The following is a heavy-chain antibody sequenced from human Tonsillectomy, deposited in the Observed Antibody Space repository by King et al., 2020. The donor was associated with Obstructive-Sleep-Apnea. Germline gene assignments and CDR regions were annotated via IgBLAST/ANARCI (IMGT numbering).Heavy chain of an antibody. CDR2: IGGGGGDI. V-gene: IGHV3-23*04. Sequence: VQLVESGGGLVQPGGSLRLSCAASGFTFSNYAMTWVRQGPGKGLEWVSVIGGGGGDIYFANSVKGRFTVSRDNSKNMVYLQMNSLRAEDTAVYYCVKSANIYPYTEYFKQWGQGTLVTVSS. J-gene: IGHJ1*01. CDR3: VKSANIYPYTEYFKQ. CDR1: GFTFSNYA. D-gene: IGHD3-3*01.